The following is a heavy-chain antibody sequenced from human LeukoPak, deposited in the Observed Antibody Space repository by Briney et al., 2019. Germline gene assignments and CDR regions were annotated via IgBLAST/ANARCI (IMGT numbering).Heavy chain of an antibody. CDR1: GFTFSSYA. D-gene: IGHD6-13*01. J-gene: IGHJ4*02. V-gene: IGHV3-23*01. CDR3: AKQSAGSAAWYSLHYDF. CDR2: VDGGGGGT. Sequence: GGSLRLSCAASGFTFSSYAMSWVRQAPGKGLEWVSSVDGGGGGTYYADSVKGRFTISRDNSKDTLYLQMNGLRAEDTAVYFCAKQSAGSAAWYSLHYDFWGQGPWSPSPQ.